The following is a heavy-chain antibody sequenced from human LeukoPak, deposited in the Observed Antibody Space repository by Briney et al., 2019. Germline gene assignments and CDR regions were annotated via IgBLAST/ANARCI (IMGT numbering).Heavy chain of an antibody. D-gene: IGHD3-10*01. CDR3: AGFGAGSYY. V-gene: IGHV4-4*07. CDR1: GFSISSSY. J-gene: IGHJ4*02. Sequence: PSETLSLTCTVSGFSISSSYCSWIRQPAGKGLEWIGRIYTAGSTNSTDFNPSLKIRVTMSVDTSKNPFSLKLGSVTAADTAVYYCAGFGAGSYYWGQGTLVTVSS. CDR2: IYTAGST.